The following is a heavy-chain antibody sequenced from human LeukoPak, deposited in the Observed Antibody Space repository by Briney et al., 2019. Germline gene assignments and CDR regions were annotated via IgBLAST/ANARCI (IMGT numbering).Heavy chain of an antibody. V-gene: IGHV3-23*01. CDR2: TSDRGDYT. J-gene: IGHJ4*02. CDR1: GFTFTSYS. CDR3: AKKAQYNGNYPLDY. Sequence: GGSLRLSCAASGFTFTSYSMSWVRQAPEKGLEWVSGTSDRGDYTYYADSVKGRFTISRDNSKNTLYLQMNSLRAEDTALYFCAKKAQYNGNYPLDYWGQGTLVTVSS. D-gene: IGHD1-26*01.